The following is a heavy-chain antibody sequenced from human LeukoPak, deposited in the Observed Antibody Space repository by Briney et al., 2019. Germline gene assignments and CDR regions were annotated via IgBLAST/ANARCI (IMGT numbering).Heavy chain of an antibody. CDR3: ARESNGFDY. J-gene: IGHJ4*02. D-gene: IGHD4/OR15-4a*01. CDR2: IWYDGSNK. CDR1: GFTFSSYG. Sequence: GRSLRLSCATSGFTFSSYGMHWVRQAPGKGLEWVAAIWYDGSNKYYADSVKGRFTISRDNSKNTLYLQRNSLRAEDTAVYYCARESNGFDYWGQGTLVTVSS. V-gene: IGHV3-33*01.